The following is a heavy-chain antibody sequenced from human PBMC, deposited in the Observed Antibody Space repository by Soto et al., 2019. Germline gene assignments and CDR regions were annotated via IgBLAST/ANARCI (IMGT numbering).Heavy chain of an antibody. Sequence: GGSLGLSCSASGFTFESYGMHWVRQAPGKGLEWVAVISYDGSNRYYADSVKGRFTISRDNSKNTLHLQVNSLRGEDTAVYYCAKEADISGYYPDYWGQGTQVTVSS. CDR1: GFTFESYG. D-gene: IGHD3-22*01. CDR3: AKEADISGYYPDY. V-gene: IGHV3-30*18. J-gene: IGHJ4*02. CDR2: ISYDGSNR.